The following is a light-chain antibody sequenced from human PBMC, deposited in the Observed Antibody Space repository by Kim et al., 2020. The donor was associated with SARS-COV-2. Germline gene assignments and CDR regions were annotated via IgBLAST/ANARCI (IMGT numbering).Light chain of an antibody. J-gene: IGKJ4*01. CDR2: AAS. Sequence: DIQMTQSPSSLSASVGDRVTITCRASQSISSYLNWYQQKQGKAPKLLIYAASSLQSGVPSRFSGSGSGTDFTLTISNLQPEDFATYYCQQSYSTLGLTFGGGTKVDIK. V-gene: IGKV1-39*01. CDR1: QSISSY. CDR3: QQSYSTLGLT.